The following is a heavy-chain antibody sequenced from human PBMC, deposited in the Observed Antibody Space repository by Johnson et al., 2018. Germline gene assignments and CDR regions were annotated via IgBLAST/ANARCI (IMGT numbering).Heavy chain of an antibody. J-gene: IGHJ3*02. CDR2: IKSKTDGGTT. CDR1: GFSFTDTW. CDR3: APYAFDI. Sequence: VQLVQSGGGVVQPGRSLRLSCTTSGFSFTDTWMTWVRQAPGKGLEWVGRIKSKTDGGTTDYAAPVKGRFSISRDDSKNTLYLQMNSLKTEDTAVYYCAPYAFDIWGQGTMVTVSS. V-gene: IGHV3-15*07.